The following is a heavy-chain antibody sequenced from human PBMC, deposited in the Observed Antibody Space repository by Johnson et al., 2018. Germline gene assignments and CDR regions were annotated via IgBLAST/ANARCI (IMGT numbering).Heavy chain of an antibody. J-gene: IGHJ3*02. CDR1: GFTFSSYA. Sequence: EVQLVESGGGWVQPGGSLRLSCAASGFTFSSYAMSWVRQAPGKGLEWVSAISGSGGSTYYADSVKGRFTISRDNSKNTLYLQMNSLRAEDTAVYYCAKGKVWYSYGRYAFDIWGQGTMVTVSS. CDR2: ISGSGGST. V-gene: IGHV3-23*04. CDR3: AKGKVWYSYGRYAFDI. D-gene: IGHD5-18*01.